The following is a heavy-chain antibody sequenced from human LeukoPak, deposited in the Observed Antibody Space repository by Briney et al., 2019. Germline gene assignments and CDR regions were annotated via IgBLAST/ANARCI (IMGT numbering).Heavy chain of an antibody. CDR1: GGSISSYY. CDR2: IYYSRST. CDR3: ARRRSSSYYYGMDV. J-gene: IGHJ6*02. Sequence: SETLSLTCTVSGGSISSYYWSWIRQPPGKGLEWIGYIYYSRSTNYNPSLKSRVTISVDTSKNQFSLKLSSVTAADTAVYYCARRRSSSYYYGMDVWGQGTTVTVSS. V-gene: IGHV4-59*08.